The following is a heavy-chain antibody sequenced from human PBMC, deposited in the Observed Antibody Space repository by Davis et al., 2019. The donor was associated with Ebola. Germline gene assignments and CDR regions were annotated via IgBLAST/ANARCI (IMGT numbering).Heavy chain of an antibody. CDR1: GYTFTSYY. CDR3: ASSPTTVTTDVAGHYGMDV. V-gene: IGHV1-46*01. Sequence: ASVKVSCKASGYTFTSYYMHWVRQAPGQGLEWMGIINPSGGSTSYAQKFQGRVTMTRDTSISTAYMELSRLRSDDTAVYFCASSPTTVTTDVAGHYGMDVWGQGTTVTVSS. D-gene: IGHD4-17*01. J-gene: IGHJ6*02. CDR2: INPSGGST.